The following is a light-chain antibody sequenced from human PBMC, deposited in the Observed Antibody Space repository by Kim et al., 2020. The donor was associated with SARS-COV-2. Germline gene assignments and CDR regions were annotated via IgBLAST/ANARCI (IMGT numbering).Light chain of an antibody. CDR1: KLGDEY. CDR2: QDS. V-gene: IGLV3-1*01. CDR3: QAWDSSTVV. J-gene: IGLJ2*01. Sequence: PEQTARLTCSGDKLGDEYACWYQQKPGQAPVLLIYQDSKRPSGIPERFSGSNSGNTATLTISGAQAMDEADYYCQAWDSSTVVFGGGTQLTVL.